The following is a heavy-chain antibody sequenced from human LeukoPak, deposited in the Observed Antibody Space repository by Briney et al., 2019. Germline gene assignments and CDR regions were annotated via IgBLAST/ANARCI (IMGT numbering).Heavy chain of an antibody. CDR3: ARDPSGYDFGWYFDL. D-gene: IGHD5-12*01. CDR2: IYYSGST. CDR1: GGSISSSNW. V-gene: IGHV4-30-4*01. J-gene: IGHJ2*01. Sequence: SETLSLTCAVSGGSISSSNWWSWIRPPPGKGLEWIGYIYYSGSTYYNPSLKSRLTISVDTSKNQFSLKLSSVTAADTAVYYCARDPSGYDFGWYFDLWGRGTLVTVSS.